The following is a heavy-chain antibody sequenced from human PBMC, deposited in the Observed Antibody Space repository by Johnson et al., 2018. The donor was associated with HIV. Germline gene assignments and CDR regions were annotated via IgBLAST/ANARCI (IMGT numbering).Heavy chain of an antibody. CDR2: IYSGGST. J-gene: IGHJ3*02. V-gene: IGHV3-66*01. CDR1: GFSVSSTY. CDR3: ARGVGSGWYFEIGDDAFDI. D-gene: IGHD6-19*01. Sequence: VQLVESGGGLVQPGGSLRLSCAASGFSVSSTYMSWVRQAPGKGLEWVSVIYSGGSTYYADSVKGRFTISRDNSKNTLYLQMNSLRAEDTAVYYCARGVGSGWYFEIGDDAFDIWGQGTMVTVSA.